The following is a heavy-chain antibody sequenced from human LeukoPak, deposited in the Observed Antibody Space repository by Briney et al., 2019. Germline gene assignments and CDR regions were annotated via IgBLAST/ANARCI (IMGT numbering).Heavy chain of an antibody. Sequence: ASVTVSCTASGYTFTKYYMHWVRQAPGQGLEWMGWINPNSGGTNYAQKFQGRVTMTRDTSISTAYMELSRLRSDDTAVYYCASGYYDFWSGYLLDDWGQGTLVTVSS. CDR2: INPNSGGT. CDR3: ASGYYDFWSGYLLDD. J-gene: IGHJ4*02. V-gene: IGHV1-2*02. CDR1: GYTFTKYY. D-gene: IGHD3-3*01.